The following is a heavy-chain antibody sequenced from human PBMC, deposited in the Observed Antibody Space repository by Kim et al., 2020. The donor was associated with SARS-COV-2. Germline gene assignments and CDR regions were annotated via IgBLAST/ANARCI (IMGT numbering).Heavy chain of an antibody. J-gene: IGHJ3*02. Sequence: DSGKGRFTISRENSKTTRYMQMNCLRAEDTAVYYCANLEDYGDYRDAFDIWGQGTMVTVSS. CDR3: ANLEDYGDYRDAFDI. D-gene: IGHD4-17*01. V-gene: IGHV3-23*01.